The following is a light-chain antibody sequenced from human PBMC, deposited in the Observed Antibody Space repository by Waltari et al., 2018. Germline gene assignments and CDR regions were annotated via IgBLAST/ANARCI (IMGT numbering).Light chain of an antibody. J-gene: IGKJ5*01. V-gene: IGKV3-11*01. Sequence: EIVLTQSPATLPLSPGERATLSCRASQSVSSYLAWYQQKPGQAPRLLIYEASNRATGIPARFSGSGSGTDFTLTISSLEPEDFAVYYCQQRSNWPLTFGQGTRLEIK. CDR1: QSVSSY. CDR2: EAS. CDR3: QQRSNWPLT.